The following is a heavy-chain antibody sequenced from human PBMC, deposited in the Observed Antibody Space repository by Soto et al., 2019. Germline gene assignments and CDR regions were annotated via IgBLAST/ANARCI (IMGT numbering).Heavy chain of an antibody. CDR1: RFTFSTYA. Sequence: GGSLRLSCAASRFTFSTYAMHWVRQAPGKGLEWVADIAYDGAKKYYADSVKGRFTISRDNSKNTLYLQMNSRRAEDTAVYYCARLIYSGYDGYYFDYWGQGTLVTVSS. V-gene: IGHV3-30-3*01. CDR2: IAYDGAKK. D-gene: IGHD5-12*01. J-gene: IGHJ4*02. CDR3: ARLIYSGYDGYYFDY.